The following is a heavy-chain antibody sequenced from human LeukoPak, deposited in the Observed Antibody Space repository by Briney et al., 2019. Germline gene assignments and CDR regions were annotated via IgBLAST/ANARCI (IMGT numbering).Heavy chain of an antibody. CDR3: ARATPAGVYYFDY. D-gene: IGHD2-8*01. Sequence: GGSLRLSCAASGFTVSSNYMSWVRQAPGKGLEWVSVIYSGGSTYYADSVKGRFTISRDNSKNTLYLQMNSLRAEDTAVYYCARATPAGVYYFDYWGQGTLVIVSS. J-gene: IGHJ4*02. CDR2: IYSGGST. CDR1: GFTVSSNY. V-gene: IGHV3-53*01.